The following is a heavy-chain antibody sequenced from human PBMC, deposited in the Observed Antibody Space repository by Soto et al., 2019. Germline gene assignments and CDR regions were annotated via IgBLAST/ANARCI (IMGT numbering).Heavy chain of an antibody. CDR1: GFTFSSYS. CDR2: ISSSSSTI. CDR3: ARDLRYFDLLPRYYTYYYYYYGMDV. J-gene: IGHJ6*02. Sequence: EVQLVESGGGLVQPGGSLRLSCAASGFTFSSYSMNWVRQAPGKGLEWVSYISSSSSTIYYADSVKGRFTISRDNAKNSLYLQMNSLRDEDTAVYYCARDLRYFDLLPRYYTYYYYYYGMDVWGQGTTVTVSS. V-gene: IGHV3-48*02. D-gene: IGHD3-9*01.